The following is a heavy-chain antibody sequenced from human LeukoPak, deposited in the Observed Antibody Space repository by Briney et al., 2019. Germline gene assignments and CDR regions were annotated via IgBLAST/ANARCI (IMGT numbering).Heavy chain of an antibody. D-gene: IGHD3-22*01. CDR1: GFTFSSYA. Sequence: GGSLRLSCAASGFTFSSYAMSWVRQAPGKELEWVSAISGSGGSTYYADSVKGRFTISRDNSKNTLYLQMNSLSAEDTAVYYCAKSKDSSGYYPFFDWFDPWGQGTLVTVSS. CDR2: ISGSGGST. V-gene: IGHV3-23*01. CDR3: AKSKDSSGYYPFFDWFDP. J-gene: IGHJ5*02.